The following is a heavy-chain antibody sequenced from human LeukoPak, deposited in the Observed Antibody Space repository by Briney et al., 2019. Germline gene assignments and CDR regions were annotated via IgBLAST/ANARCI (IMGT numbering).Heavy chain of an antibody. Sequence: SVKVSCKASGGTFSSYAISWVRQAPGQGLEWMGGIIPIFGTANYAQKFQGRVTITADESTSTAYMELSSLRSEDTAVYYCASYTRGYYYYGMDVWGQGTTGTVSS. D-gene: IGHD3-16*01. CDR3: ASYTRGYYYYGMDV. J-gene: IGHJ6*02. CDR2: IIPIFGTA. V-gene: IGHV1-69*13. CDR1: GGTFSSYA.